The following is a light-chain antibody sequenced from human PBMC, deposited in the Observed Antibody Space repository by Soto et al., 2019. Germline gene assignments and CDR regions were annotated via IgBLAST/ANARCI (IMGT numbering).Light chain of an antibody. Sequence: DIEMNQSPSTLSASVGDSVTLPCRASQNVHSWLAWYQQKPGKAPKLLIYDVSSLESGVPSRFSGSGSGTEFTLTISSLQPDDFATYYCQQYNFYSNTFGQGTRLENK. V-gene: IGKV1-5*01. CDR2: DVS. J-gene: IGKJ5*01. CDR1: QNVHSW. CDR3: QQYNFYSNT.